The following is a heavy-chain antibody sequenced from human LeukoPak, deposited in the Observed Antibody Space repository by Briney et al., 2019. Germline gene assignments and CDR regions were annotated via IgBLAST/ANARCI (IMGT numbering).Heavy chain of an antibody. CDR1: GFTFSSYS. Sequence: GGSLRLSCAASGFTFSSYSMNWVRQAPGRGLEWVSYISSSSSTMYYADSVKGRFTISRDNAKNSLYLQMNSLRAEDTAVYYCARSYWANWFDPWGQGTLVTVSS. D-gene: IGHD2-21*01. CDR2: ISSSSSTM. CDR3: ARSYWANWFDP. J-gene: IGHJ5*02. V-gene: IGHV3-48*01.